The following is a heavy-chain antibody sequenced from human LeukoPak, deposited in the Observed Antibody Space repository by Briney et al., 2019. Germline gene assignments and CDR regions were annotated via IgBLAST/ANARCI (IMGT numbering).Heavy chain of an antibody. D-gene: IGHD6-25*01. J-gene: IGHJ3*02. Sequence: SVKVSCKASGGTFSSCAISWVRQAPGQGLEWMGGIIPIFGTANYAQKFQGRVTITADESTSTAYMELSSLRSEDTAVYYCARSSGGSFTPNAFDIWGQGTMVTVSS. CDR1: GGTFSSCA. CDR3: ARSSGGSFTPNAFDI. CDR2: IIPIFGTA. V-gene: IGHV1-69*13.